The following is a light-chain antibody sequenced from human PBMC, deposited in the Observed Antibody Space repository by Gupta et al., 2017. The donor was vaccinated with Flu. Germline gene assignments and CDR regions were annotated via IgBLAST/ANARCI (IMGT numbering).Light chain of an antibody. CDR2: AAS. Sequence: DIQMTQSPSSLSASVGDRVTITCRASQGIGNDLGWYQQKPGNAPKRLIFAASTLESGVPSRFSGSGSGTEFTLTISSLQPEDFAAYYCLHHAKDLPCTCGQGTKLQIK. CDR3: LHHAKDLPCT. J-gene: IGKJ2*02. CDR1: QGIGND. V-gene: IGKV1-17*01.